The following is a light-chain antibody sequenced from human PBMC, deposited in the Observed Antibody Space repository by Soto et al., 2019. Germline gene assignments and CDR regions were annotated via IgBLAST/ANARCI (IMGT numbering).Light chain of an antibody. CDR2: DVT. CDR3: SSHTSSTALV. V-gene: IGLV2-14*03. Sequence: QSALTQPASVSASPGQSIAISCTGTDSDIGGYDHVSWYQPHPGKAPKLLIYDVTNRPSGVSSRFSGSKAGRTASLTISGLQTEDEADSYCSSHTSSTALVFGTGTKVTVL. J-gene: IGLJ1*01. CDR1: DSDIGGYDH.